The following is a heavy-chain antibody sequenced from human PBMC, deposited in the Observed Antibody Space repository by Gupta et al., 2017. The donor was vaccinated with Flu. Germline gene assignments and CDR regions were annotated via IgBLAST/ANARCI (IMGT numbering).Heavy chain of an antibody. CDR1: GFTFRDAR. V-gene: IGHV3-15*01. CDR2: IKNKGDGGTI. D-gene: IGHD5-18*01. CDR3: TTKRGYNYGADY. Sequence: EVQLVESGGGLVKPGESLRVSCAASGFTFRDARMHWVRQAPGKGLEWVGRIKNKGDGGTIDYAAPVKGRFTISRDDSKNTLSLQMNSLKTEDTAVYFCTTKRGYNYGADYWGQGALVTVS. J-gene: IGHJ4*02.